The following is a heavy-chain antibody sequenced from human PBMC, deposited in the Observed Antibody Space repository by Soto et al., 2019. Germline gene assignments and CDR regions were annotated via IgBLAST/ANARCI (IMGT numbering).Heavy chain of an antibody. V-gene: IGHV3-48*02. CDR2: ISSSSSTI. CDR3: ARGMLRGVDY. Sequence: EVQLVESGGGLVQPGGSLRLSCAASGFTFSNHGMYWVRQAPGKGLEWVSNISSSSSTIYYADSVKGRFTISRDNAKNSLNLHMDSLTDEDTAVYYCARGMLRGVDYWGQGTLVTVSS. CDR1: GFTFSNHG. J-gene: IGHJ4*02. D-gene: IGHD3-10*01.